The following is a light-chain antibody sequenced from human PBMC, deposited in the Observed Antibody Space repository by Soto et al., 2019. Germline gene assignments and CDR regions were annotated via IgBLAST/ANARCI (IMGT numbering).Light chain of an antibody. CDR3: HQHSNPPRT. CDR1: QSVSNNY. V-gene: IGKV3-20*01. CDR2: GAS. J-gene: IGKJ1*01. Sequence: ELVWTQSPGTPSLFRGERATLSCRASQSVSNNYLVWYQQKPVQAPRILIYGASSRATVIPDRFSGPVSGTDFSLTINRLDPEDFEVYYCHQHSNPPRTFGLGTTVEIK.